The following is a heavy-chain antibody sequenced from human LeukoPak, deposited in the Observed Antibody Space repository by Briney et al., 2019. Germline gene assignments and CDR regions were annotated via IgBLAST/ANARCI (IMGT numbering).Heavy chain of an antibody. CDR2: IYYSGST. J-gene: IGHJ4*02. Sequence: SETLSLTCTVSGGSISSSSYYWGWIRQPPGKGLEWIGSIYYSGSTYYNPSLKSRVTISVDTSKNQFSLKLSSVTAADTVVYYCAREGGYCSSTSCSSWDYYFDYWGQGTLVTVSS. CDR3: AREGGYCSSTSCSSWDYYFDY. CDR1: GGSISSSSYY. V-gene: IGHV4-39*07. D-gene: IGHD2-2*01.